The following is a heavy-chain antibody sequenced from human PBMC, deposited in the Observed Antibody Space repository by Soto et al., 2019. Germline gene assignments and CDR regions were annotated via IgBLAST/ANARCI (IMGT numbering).Heavy chain of an antibody. CDR2: IYYSGST. V-gene: IGHV4-39*02. CDR3: ARGGIPPSGYGIAYAMDV. J-gene: IGHJ6*02. CDR1: RGSISSGTNY. Sequence: SETLSLTCTVSRGSISSGTNYWAWIRQPPGKGLEWIANIYYSGSTFYNPSLKSRVTISLDTSKNQFSLKLRSVTAADTAVYYCARGGIPPSGYGIAYAMDVWGQGTTVTVSS. D-gene: IGHD1-26*01.